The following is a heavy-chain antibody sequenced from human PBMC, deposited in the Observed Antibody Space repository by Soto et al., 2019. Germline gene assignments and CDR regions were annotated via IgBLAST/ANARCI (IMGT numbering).Heavy chain of an antibody. CDR2: IHYSGST. CDR3: ARYGSGSYHFDY. J-gene: IGHJ4*02. V-gene: IGHV4-59*01. CDR1: GGSITGYY. Sequence: LPETLSLTCTVSGGSITGYYWSWIRQPPGQGLEWIGFIHYSGSTKYNPSLESRATISVDTSKNQFSLNLRSVTAADTAVYYCARYGSGSYHFDYWGQGTLVTVSS. D-gene: IGHD3-10*01.